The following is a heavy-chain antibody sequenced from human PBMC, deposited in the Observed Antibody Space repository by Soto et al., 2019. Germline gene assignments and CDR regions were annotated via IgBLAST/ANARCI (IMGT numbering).Heavy chain of an antibody. CDR1: GQSFSGHS. V-gene: IGHV4-34*01. D-gene: IGHD1-1*01. Sequence: QVQLQQWGAGLVKPSETLSLSCAVYGQSFSGHSWAWIRQPPGKGLEWIGEINESGSTYYNPSLKSRVTISTDTSKNQFSLKLSSVIAADTAAYFCARGSGIVALPGELEDVKYDYWGQGTLVNGSS. CDR2: INESGST. CDR3: ARGSGIVALPGELEDVKYDY. J-gene: IGHJ4*02.